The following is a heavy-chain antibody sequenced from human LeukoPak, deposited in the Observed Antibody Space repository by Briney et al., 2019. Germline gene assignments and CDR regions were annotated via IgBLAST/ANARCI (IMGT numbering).Heavy chain of an antibody. V-gene: IGHV4-39*07. D-gene: IGHD1-14*01. CDR1: GGSISSSSYY. J-gene: IGHJ4*02. Sequence: PSETLSLTCTVSGGSISSSSYYWGWIRQPPGKGLEWIGSIYYSGSTYYNPSLKSRVTISVDTSKNQFSLKLSSVTAADTAVYYCARSEPGIGPSAVVAFDYWGQGTLVTVSS. CDR2: IYYSGST. CDR3: ARSEPGIGPSAVVAFDY.